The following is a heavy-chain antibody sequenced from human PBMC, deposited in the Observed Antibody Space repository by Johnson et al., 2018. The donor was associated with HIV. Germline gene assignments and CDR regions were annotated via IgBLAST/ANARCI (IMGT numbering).Heavy chain of an antibody. CDR3: ARVGANFDAFDI. Sequence: VQLVESGGGLVQPGGSLRLSCAASGFTFSSYAMSWVRQAPGKGLEWVSAISGSGGSTYYADSVKGRFTISRDNAKNSLFLQMNSLRAEDTAVYYCARVGANFDAFDIWGQGTMVTVSS. CDR2: ISGSGGST. CDR1: GFTFSSYA. V-gene: IGHV3-23*04. D-gene: IGHD4/OR15-4a*01. J-gene: IGHJ3*02.